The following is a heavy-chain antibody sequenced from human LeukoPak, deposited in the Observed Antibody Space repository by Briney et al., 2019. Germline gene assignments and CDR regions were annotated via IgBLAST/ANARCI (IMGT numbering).Heavy chain of an antibody. V-gene: IGHV1-8*01. D-gene: IGHD4-17*01. CDR1: GYTFTNYD. CDR2: MNPNSGNT. Sequence: ASVKVSCKASGYTFTNYDINWVRQATGQGLEWMGWMNPNSGNTGYAQKFQGRVTITRDTSINTAYMELSSLRSDDTAVYYCARANGDLDYWGQGTLVTVSS. CDR3: ARANGDLDY. J-gene: IGHJ4*02.